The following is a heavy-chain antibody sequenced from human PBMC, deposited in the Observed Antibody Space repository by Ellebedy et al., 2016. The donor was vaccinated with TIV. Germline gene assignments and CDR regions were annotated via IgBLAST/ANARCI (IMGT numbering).Heavy chain of an antibody. CDR2: IKEDGSEK. D-gene: IGHD6-19*01. J-gene: IGHJ6*02. CDR1: GFTFSSYW. Sequence: GGSLRLXXAASGFTFSSYWMSWVRQAPGKGLEWVANIKEDGSEKYDVDSLKGRFSISRDNAKNSLYLQMDSLRAEDAAVYYCARVRSASDPRASGWYLYYYFGMDVWGQGTTVTVSS. V-gene: IGHV3-7*01. CDR3: ARVRSASDPRASGWYLYYYFGMDV.